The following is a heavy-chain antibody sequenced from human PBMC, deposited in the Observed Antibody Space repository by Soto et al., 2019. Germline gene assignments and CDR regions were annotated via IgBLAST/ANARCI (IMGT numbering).Heavy chain of an antibody. CDR3: AKMVGATLVDY. Sequence: QVQLQESGPGLVKPSGTLSLTCTVSGASISSTSSGDWWSWVRQPPGKGLEWIGEIHHSGNTNYNPALKSRVTMSVDKSKSQFSLRLSSVTAADTAVYWCAKMVGATLVDYWGQGTLVTVSS. V-gene: IGHV4-4*01. CDR1: GASISSTSSGDW. CDR2: IHHSGNT. D-gene: IGHD1-26*01. J-gene: IGHJ4*02.